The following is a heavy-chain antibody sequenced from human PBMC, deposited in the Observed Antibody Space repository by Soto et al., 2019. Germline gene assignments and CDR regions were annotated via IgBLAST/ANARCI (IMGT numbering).Heavy chain of an antibody. V-gene: IGHV3-9*01. D-gene: IGHD3-22*01. CDR3: AKDRLSSGYYYFDY. CDR1: GFTFDDYA. CDR2: ISWNSGSI. Sequence: GGSLRLSCAASGFTFDDYAMHWVRQAPGKGLEWVSGISWNSGSIGYADSVKGRFTISRDNAKNSLYLQMNSLRAEDTALYYCAKDRLSSGYYYFDYRGQGTLVTVSS. J-gene: IGHJ4*02.